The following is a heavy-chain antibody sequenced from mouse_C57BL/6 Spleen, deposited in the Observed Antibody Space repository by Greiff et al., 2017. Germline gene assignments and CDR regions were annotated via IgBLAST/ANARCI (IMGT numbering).Heavy chain of an antibody. CDR3: ASPGGYYDYDWFAY. J-gene: IGHJ3*01. CDR2: ILPGSGST. V-gene: IGHV1-9*01. D-gene: IGHD2-4*01. Sequence: QVQLQQSGAELMKPGASVKLSCKATGYTFTGYWIEWVKQRPGHGLEWIGEILPGSGSTNYNEKFKGKATFTADTSSNTAYMQLSSLTTEDSAIYYCASPGGYYDYDWFAYWGQGTLVTVSA. CDR1: GYTFTGYW.